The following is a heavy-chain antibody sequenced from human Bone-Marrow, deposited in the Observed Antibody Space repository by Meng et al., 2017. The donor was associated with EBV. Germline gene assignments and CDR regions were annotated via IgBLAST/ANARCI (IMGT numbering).Heavy chain of an antibody. CDR3: ARFGELFRNWFDP. D-gene: IGHD3-10*01. V-gene: IGHV7-4-1*02. Sequence: VQWVQSGSEWKKPGASGKVSCKASGYTFTDYSLNWVRQAPGQGLEWMGWINTNTGNPTYAQGFTGRFVFSLDTSVSTAYLQISSLKAEDTAVYYCARFGELFRNWFDPWGQGTLVTVSS. CDR1: GYTFTDYS. CDR2: INTNTGNP. J-gene: IGHJ5*02.